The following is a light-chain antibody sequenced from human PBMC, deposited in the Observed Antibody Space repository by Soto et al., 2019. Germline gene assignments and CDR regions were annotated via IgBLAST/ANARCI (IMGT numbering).Light chain of an antibody. CDR3: QHYYQWPSYT. CDR2: GAS. J-gene: IGKJ2*01. CDR1: PTVSSSF. V-gene: IGKV3-20*01. Sequence: EVVLTQSPGTLSLSPGERGPLSGRTRPTVSSSFLAWYQQKPGQAPSLLMHGASSRATGIPDRFSGSGSGTDFTLTITSLEADDFVVYYCQHYYQWPSYTFGQGTK.